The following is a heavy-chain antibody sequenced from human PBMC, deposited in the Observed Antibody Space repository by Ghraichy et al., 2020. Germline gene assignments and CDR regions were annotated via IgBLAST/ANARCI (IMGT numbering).Heavy chain of an antibody. Sequence: GGSLRLSCAASGFTFSTFAMSWVRQAPGKGLEWVSAISGSGGSTYYADSVKGRFTISRDNSKNTLYLQMSSLRAEDTAVYYCAKGIRTTYYYYGMDVWGQGTTVTVSS. D-gene: IGHD1-14*01. CDR1: GFTFSTFA. CDR2: ISGSGGST. CDR3: AKGIRTTYYYYGMDV. J-gene: IGHJ6*02. V-gene: IGHV3-23*01.